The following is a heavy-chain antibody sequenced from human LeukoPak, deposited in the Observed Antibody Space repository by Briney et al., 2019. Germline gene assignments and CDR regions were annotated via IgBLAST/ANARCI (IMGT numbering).Heavy chain of an antibody. V-gene: IGHV4-59*11. Sequence: SETLSLTCTVSGGSISSRYWSWIRQPPGKGLEWIGYIYYSGSTNYNPSLKSRVTISVDTSKNQFSLKLSSVTAADTAVYYCATAYDYGAGSYDAFDIWGQGTMVTVSS. CDR2: IYYSGST. CDR1: GGSISSRY. J-gene: IGHJ3*02. D-gene: IGHD3-10*01. CDR3: ATAYDYGAGSYDAFDI.